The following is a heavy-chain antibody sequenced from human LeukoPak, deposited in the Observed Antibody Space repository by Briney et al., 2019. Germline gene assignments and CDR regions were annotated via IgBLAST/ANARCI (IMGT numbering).Heavy chain of an antibody. J-gene: IGHJ4*02. Sequence: GGSLRLSCAASGFTFSSFAMSWVRQAPGKGLEWVSTIGGSGGDTYFADSVKGRFTISRDKSKNTLYLQMNSLRAEDTAVYYCAKRASRYGDFDYWGQGTLVTVSS. V-gene: IGHV3-23*01. D-gene: IGHD4-17*01. CDR2: IGGSGGDT. CDR3: AKRASRYGDFDY. CDR1: GFTFSSFA.